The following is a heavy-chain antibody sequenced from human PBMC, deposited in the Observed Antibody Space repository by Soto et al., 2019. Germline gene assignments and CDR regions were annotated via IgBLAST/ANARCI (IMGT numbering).Heavy chain of an antibody. CDR3: ARAGFSTSWLGILAPGVHGVEIDY. CDR1: GYTFISYG. V-gene: IGHV1-18*01. D-gene: IGHD6-13*01. Sequence: QVPLVQSGAEVKKTGASVEVSCKASGYTFISYGISWVRQAPGQGLEWMGWISAYNGKTNYAQKFQGRVTMTTDTSTSTAYMELRSLRSDDTAVYYCARAGFSTSWLGILAPGVHGVEIDYWGQGTLVTVSS. J-gene: IGHJ4*02. CDR2: ISAYNGKT.